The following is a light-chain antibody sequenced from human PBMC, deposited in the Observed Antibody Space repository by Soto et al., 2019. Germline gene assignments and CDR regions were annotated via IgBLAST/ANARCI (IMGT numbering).Light chain of an antibody. CDR1: SSDVGGYNY. J-gene: IGLJ1*01. CDR3: SSYGGSNTFV. V-gene: IGLV2-11*01. Sequence: QSVLTQPRSVSGSPGQSVTISCTGTSSDVGGYNYVSWYQQHPGKAPKLMIYDVSKRPSGVPDRFSGSKSGNTASLTISGLQAEDEGLYFCSSYGGSNTFVFGSGTKLTVL. CDR2: DVS.